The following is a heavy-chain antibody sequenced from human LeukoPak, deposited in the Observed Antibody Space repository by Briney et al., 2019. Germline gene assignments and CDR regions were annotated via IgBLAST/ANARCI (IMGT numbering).Heavy chain of an antibody. CDR3: ARGRKSRLRYFD. Sequence: RASMKVSCKASGYTFTSYDINWVRQATGQGLEWMGWMNPNSGNTGYAQKFQGRVTMTRNTSISTAYMELSSLRSEDTAVYYCARGRKSRLRYFDWGQGTLVTVSS. D-gene: IGHD3-9*01. CDR1: GYTFTSYD. CDR2: MNPNSGNT. V-gene: IGHV1-8*01. J-gene: IGHJ4*02.